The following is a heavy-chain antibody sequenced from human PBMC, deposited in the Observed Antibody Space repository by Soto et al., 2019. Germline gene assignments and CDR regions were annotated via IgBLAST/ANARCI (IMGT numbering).Heavy chain of an antibody. J-gene: IGHJ4*02. CDR1: GIAFSKAW. V-gene: IGHV3-15*01. Sequence: PGGSLRLSCAASGIAFSKAWMSWVRQAPGKGLEWVGRIKSETDGGTTDYAAPVKGRFSISRDDSKNTLYLQMNSLKNEDTAVYYCSADGWLQMWFQDYWGQGTLVTVSS. CDR3: SADGWLQMWFQDY. CDR2: IKSETDGGTT. D-gene: IGHD5-18*01.